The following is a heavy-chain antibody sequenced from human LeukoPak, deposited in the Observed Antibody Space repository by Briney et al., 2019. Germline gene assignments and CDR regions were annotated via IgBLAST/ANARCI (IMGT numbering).Heavy chain of an antibody. V-gene: IGHV4-59*01. CDR1: GGSISSYC. CDR3: ARVTIFGVSPYYFDY. CDR2: IYYSGTT. J-gene: IGHJ4*02. Sequence: PSETLSLTCTVSGGSISSYCWNWIRQPPGKGLEWIGYIYYSGTTNYNPSLKSRVTISVDTSKNQFSLKLSSVTAADTAVYYCARVTIFGVSPYYFDYWGQGTLVTVSS. D-gene: IGHD3-3*01.